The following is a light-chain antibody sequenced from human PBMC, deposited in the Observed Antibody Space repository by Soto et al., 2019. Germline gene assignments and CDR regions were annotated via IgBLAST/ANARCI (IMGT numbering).Light chain of an antibody. Sequence: IQMTQSPSSLSAPLGARVTLTGRASQGISNYLAWYQQKPGKVPKLLIYAASTLQSGVPSRFFGSGSGTDFTLTISCLQSEDFATYYCQQYYSYPITFGQGTRLEIK. CDR2: AAS. J-gene: IGKJ5*01. CDR1: QGISNY. V-gene: IGKV1-27*01. CDR3: QQYYSYPIT.